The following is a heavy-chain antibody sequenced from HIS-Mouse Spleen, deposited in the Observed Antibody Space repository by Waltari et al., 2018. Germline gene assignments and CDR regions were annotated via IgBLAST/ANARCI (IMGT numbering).Heavy chain of an antibody. D-gene: IGHD6-13*01. CDR1: GFTFSSYA. Sequence: QVQLVESGGGVVQPGRSLRLSCAASGFTFSSYAMHWVRQAPGKGLEWVAVIQYDGINKYYADSVKGRLTISRDNSKNTLYLQMNSLRAEDTAVYYCAREASIAAAGSPFDLWGRGTLVTVSS. J-gene: IGHJ2*01. CDR2: IQYDGINK. V-gene: IGHV3-30-3*01. CDR3: AREASIAAAGSPFDL.